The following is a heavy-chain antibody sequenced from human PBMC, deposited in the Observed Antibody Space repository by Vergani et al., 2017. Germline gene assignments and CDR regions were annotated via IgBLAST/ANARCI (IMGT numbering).Heavy chain of an antibody. CDR3: ARGWVWFDP. Sequence: QVQLVQSGAEVKKPGAPLKAPCKPLGYPFISHDIKGWRQATGQGLEWTGWMNPKSDFSGNAQKFQGRVIMTRDTSINTAYMELKDLKSEDTAVYYCARGWVWFDPWGQGTLVIVSS. J-gene: IGHJ5*02. D-gene: IGHD7-27*01. V-gene: IGHV1-8*01. CDR2: MNPKSDFS. CDR1: GYPFISHD.